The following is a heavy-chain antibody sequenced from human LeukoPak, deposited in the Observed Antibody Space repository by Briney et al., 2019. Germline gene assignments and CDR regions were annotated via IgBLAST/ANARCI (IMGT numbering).Heavy chain of an antibody. D-gene: IGHD4-17*01. CDR2: ISGSGGNT. J-gene: IGHJ4*02. CDR1: GFTFSNYA. V-gene: IGHV3-23*01. Sequence: GGSLRLSCAASGFTFSNYAMSWVRQAPGKGLEWVSAISGSGGNTYYADSVKGRFTISRDNSKNTLYLQMNSLRAEDTAVYYCPKGNADYLVYFDYWGQGTLVTVSS. CDR3: PKGNADYLVYFDY.